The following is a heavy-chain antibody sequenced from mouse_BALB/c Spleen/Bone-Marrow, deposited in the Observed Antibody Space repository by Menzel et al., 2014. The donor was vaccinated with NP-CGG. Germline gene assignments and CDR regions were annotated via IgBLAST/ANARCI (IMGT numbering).Heavy chain of an antibody. CDR2: INPYNDDS. CDR1: GYTFXTYV. CDR3: ARDYYGSTSFAY. Sequence: EVQRVESGPELVKPGASVKMSCKASGYTFXTYVMHWVKQKPGQGLEWIGYINPYNDDSKYNEKFKGKATLTSDKSSSTAYMELSSLTSEDSAVYYCARDYYGSTSFAYWGQGTLVTVSA. D-gene: IGHD1-1*01. J-gene: IGHJ3*01. V-gene: IGHV1-14*01.